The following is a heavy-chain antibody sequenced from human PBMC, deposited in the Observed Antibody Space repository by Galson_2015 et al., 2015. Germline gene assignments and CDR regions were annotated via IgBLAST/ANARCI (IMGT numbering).Heavy chain of an antibody. CDR3: ARDPTLSVYCTNGVSFNDPFDI. CDR2: ISYDGSNK. Sequence: SLRLSCAASRFIFSNYAMHWVRQAPGKGLEWVAFISYDGSNKIYADSVKGHFTISRDNSKNTLYLQMNSLRAEDTAVYYCARDPTLSVYCTNGVSFNDPFDISGQATLVTASS. CDR1: RFIFSNYA. D-gene: IGHD2-8*01. J-gene: IGHJ3*02. V-gene: IGHV3-30-3*01.